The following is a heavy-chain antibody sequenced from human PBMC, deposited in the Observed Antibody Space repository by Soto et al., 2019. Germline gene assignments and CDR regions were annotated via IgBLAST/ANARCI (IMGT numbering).Heavy chain of an antibody. CDR1: GYTFTGYD. CDR3: ARGKVAGYCSSTSCFSTSHAFDI. D-gene: IGHD2-2*01. CDR2: MNPNSGNT. J-gene: IGHJ3*02. Sequence: ASVKVSCKASGYTFTGYDINWVRQATGQGLEWMGWMNPNSGNTGYAQKFQGRVTMTRNTSISTAYMELSSLRSEDTAVYYCARGKVAGYCSSTSCFSTSHAFDIWGQGTMVTVSS. V-gene: IGHV1-8*01.